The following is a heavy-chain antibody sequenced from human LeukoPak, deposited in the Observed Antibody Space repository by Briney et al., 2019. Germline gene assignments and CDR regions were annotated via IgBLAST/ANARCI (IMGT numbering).Heavy chain of an antibody. D-gene: IGHD3-10*01. V-gene: IGHV3-30-3*01. CDR1: GFTFSSNA. CDR3: ARDRETGEYYYYGMDV. CDR2: ISYDGSNK. Sequence: GGSLRLSCAASGFTFSSNAMHWVRQAPGKGLEWVAVISYDGSNKYYADSVKGRFTISRDNSKNTLYLQMNRLRAEDTAVYYCARDRETGEYYYYGMDVWGQGTTVTVSS. J-gene: IGHJ6*02.